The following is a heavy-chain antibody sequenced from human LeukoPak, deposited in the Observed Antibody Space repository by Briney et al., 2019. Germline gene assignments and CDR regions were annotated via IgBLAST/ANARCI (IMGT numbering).Heavy chain of an antibody. J-gene: IGHJ4*02. V-gene: IGHV1-46*01. CDR2: INPSGGST. CDR1: GYTFTSYY. D-gene: IGHD3-22*01. Sequence: ASVKVSCKASGYTFTSYYMHWVRQAPGQGLEWMGIINPSGGSTSYAQKFQGRVTMTTDTSTNTAYMELRSLRSDDTAVYYCARHSLGHYYDSSGYYYAYWGQGTLVTVSS. CDR3: ARHSLGHYYDSSGYYYAY.